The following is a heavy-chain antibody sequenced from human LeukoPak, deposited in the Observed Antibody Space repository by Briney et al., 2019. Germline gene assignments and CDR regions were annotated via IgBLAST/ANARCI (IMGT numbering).Heavy chain of an antibody. CDR1: GLTFSSYG. V-gene: IGHV3-30*18. D-gene: IGHD6-13*01. Sequence: GGSLRLSCAASGLTFSSYGMHWVRQAPGKGLEWVAVISYDGSNNYYADSVKGRFTISRDNSKNTLYLQMDSLRVEDTAVYYCAKGGQQLVRYYFDYWGQGTLVAVSS. CDR2: ISYDGSNN. J-gene: IGHJ4*02. CDR3: AKGGQQLVRYYFDY.